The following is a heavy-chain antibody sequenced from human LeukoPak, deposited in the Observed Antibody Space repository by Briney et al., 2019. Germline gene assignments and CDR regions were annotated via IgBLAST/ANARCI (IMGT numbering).Heavy chain of an antibody. J-gene: IGHJ4*02. D-gene: IGHD3-10*01. CDR2: IYYSGST. V-gene: IGHV4-59*01. CDR1: GGSISNYY. Sequence: PSETLSLTCTVSGGSISNYYWSWIRQPPGKGLEWIGYIYYSGSTNYNPSLKSRVTISVDTSKNQFSLKLSSVTAADTAVYYCASGEAGTYPFDYWGQGTLVTVSS. CDR3: ASGEAGTYPFDY.